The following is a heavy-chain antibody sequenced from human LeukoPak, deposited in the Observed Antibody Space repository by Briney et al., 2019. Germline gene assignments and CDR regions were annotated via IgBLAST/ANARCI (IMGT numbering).Heavy chain of an antibody. D-gene: IGHD6-25*01. Sequence: GGSLRLSCAASGVTVNNAWMSWVRQAPGKGLEWVARIKSKADGGTTDYTAPMKGRFTISRDDSKNTLYLQMNSLKTEDTAVYYCAASIAAPGAFDYWGQGTLVTVSS. V-gene: IGHV3-15*01. CDR1: GVTVNNAW. J-gene: IGHJ4*02. CDR2: IKSKADGGTT. CDR3: AASIAAPGAFDY.